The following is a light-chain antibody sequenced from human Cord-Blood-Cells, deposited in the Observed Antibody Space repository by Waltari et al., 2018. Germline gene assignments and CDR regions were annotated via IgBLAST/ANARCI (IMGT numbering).Light chain of an antibody. V-gene: IGLV2-14*01. CDR3: SSYTSSSTYVV. CDR2: EVS. J-gene: IGLJ2*01. Sequence: QSALTQPASVSGSPGQSITISCTGTSSDVGGYNYVSWYQPQPGKAPKLMNYEVSTRPSGVCNRFSGSKSGNTASLTISGLQAEDEADYYCSSYTSSSTYVVFGGGTKLTVL. CDR1: SSDVGGYNY.